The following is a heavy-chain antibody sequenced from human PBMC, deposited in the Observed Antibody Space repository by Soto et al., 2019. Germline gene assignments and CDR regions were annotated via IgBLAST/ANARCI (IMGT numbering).Heavy chain of an antibody. J-gene: IGHJ4*02. CDR3: ARESVSGTYRFDS. CDR2: IHDTGRT. V-gene: IGHV4-4*07. D-gene: IGHD3-16*02. Sequence: SETLSLTCTVSGDSLSTYYCSWIRQPAGERLEWIGRIHDTGRTNYNPSLKSRVTMSVDTSKNQFSLRVNSVTAADTAVYYCARESVSGTYRFDSWGQGTLVTVSS. CDR1: GDSLSTYY.